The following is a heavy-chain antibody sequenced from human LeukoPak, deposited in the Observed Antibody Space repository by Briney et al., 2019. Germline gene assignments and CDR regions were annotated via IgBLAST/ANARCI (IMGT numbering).Heavy chain of an antibody. D-gene: IGHD1-26*01. Sequence: SETLSLTCTVSGGSISSSIYYWDWIRQPPGKGLEWIGSIHHRGNTYYNPSLKSRAPISVDTSKNQFSLKLSSVTAADTAVYYCARRGGELLQTVDYWGQGTLVTVSS. CDR3: ARRGGELLQTVDY. CDR2: IHHRGNT. V-gene: IGHV4-39*01. J-gene: IGHJ4*02. CDR1: GGSISSSIYY.